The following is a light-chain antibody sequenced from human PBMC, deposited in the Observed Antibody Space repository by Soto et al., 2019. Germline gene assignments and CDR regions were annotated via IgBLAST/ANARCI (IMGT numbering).Light chain of an antibody. J-gene: IGKJ4*01. Sequence: DIVMTQSPDSLAVSLGERATINCKSSQSVLYNSNNKNYLAWYQQKVGQPPKLLIYWASTRESGVPDRFSGSGSGTDFTLTISSLQAEDVAVYYCQQYYSPPLTFGRGTKVDIK. CDR1: QSVLYNSNNKNY. CDR2: WAS. CDR3: QQYYSPPLT. V-gene: IGKV4-1*01.